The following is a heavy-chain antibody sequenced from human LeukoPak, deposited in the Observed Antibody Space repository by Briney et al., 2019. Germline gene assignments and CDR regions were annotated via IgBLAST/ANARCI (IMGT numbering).Heavy chain of an antibody. V-gene: IGHV3-33*01. Sequence: GSLRLSCAASGFTFSSYGMHWVRQAPGKGLEWVAVIWYDGSNKYYADSVKGRFTISRDNSKNTLYLQMNSLRAEDTAVYYCARAWPNTWNDYWGQGTLVTVSS. CDR2: IWYDGSNK. D-gene: IGHD1-1*01. CDR1: GFTFSSYG. CDR3: ARAWPNTWNDY. J-gene: IGHJ4*02.